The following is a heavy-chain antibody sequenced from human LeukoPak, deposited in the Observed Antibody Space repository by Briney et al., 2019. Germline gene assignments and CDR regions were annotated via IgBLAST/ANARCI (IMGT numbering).Heavy chain of an antibody. V-gene: IGHV3-23*01. CDR2: IGGSGGST. CDR1: GFTFSSYA. J-gene: IGHJ6*02. D-gene: IGHD4-23*01. Sequence: GGSLRLSCAASGFTFSSYAMSWVRQAPGKGLEWVSAIGGSGGSTYYADSVKGRFTISRDNSKNTLYLQMNSLRAEDTAVYYCAKDDTVVTLGYYGMDVWGQGTTVTVSS. CDR3: AKDDTVVTLGYYGMDV.